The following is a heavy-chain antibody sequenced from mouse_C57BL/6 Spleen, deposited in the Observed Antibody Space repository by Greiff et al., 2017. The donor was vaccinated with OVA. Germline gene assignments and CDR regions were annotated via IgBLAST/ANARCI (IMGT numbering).Heavy chain of an antibody. CDR1: GYTFTSYW. CDR2: IDPSDSYT. Sequence: QVQLQQPGAELVKPGASVKLSCKASGYTFTSYWMPWVKQRPGQGLEWIGEIDPSDSYTNYTQKFKGKATLTVDTSSSTAYMQLSSLTSEDSAVDYCARRGYYYGPDVWGTGTTVTVSS. J-gene: IGHJ1*03. CDR3: ARRGYYYGPDV. D-gene: IGHD1-1*01. V-gene: IGHV1-50*01.